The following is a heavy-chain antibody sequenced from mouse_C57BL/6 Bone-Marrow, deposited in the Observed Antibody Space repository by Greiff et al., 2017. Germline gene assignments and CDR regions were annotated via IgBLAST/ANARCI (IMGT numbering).Heavy chain of an antibody. CDR2: IDPENGDT. V-gene: IGHV14-4*01. Sequence: EVKLQESGAELVRPGASVTLSCTASGFNIKDDYMHWVKQRPEQGLEWIGWIDPENGDTEYASKFQGKATIPADTSSNTAYLQLSSLTSEDTAVYYCTTFYGSSYLRYFDVWGTGTTVTVSS. CDR1: GFNIKDDY. CDR3: TTFYGSSYLRYFDV. D-gene: IGHD1-1*01. J-gene: IGHJ1*03.